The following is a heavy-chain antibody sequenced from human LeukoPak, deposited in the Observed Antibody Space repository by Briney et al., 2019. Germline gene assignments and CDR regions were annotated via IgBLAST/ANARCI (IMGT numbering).Heavy chain of an antibody. V-gene: IGHV4-4*01. CDR2: IFHSGST. J-gene: IGHJ4*02. D-gene: IGHD4-17*01. CDR3: TSRLDDHGSFDY. CDR1: GVSISSSNW. Sequence: PETLSLTCAVSGVSISSSNWWSWVRQPPGKGLEWIGEIFHSGSTTYNPSLKSRVTISVDKSKNQFSVKLRSVTAADAAVYFCTSRLDDHGSFDYWGQGTLVTVSS.